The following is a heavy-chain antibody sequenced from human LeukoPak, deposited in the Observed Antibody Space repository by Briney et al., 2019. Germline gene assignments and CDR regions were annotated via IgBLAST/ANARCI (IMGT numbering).Heavy chain of an antibody. CDR3: ARGRIAVAGPFDY. CDR2: IRYDGSNK. D-gene: IGHD6-19*01. Sequence: PGGSLRLSCAASGFTFSSYGMHWVRQAPGKGLEWVAFIRYDGSNKYYADSVKGRFTISRDNSKNTLYLQMNSLRAEDTAVYYCARGRIAVAGPFDYWGQGTLVTVSS. V-gene: IGHV3-30*02. CDR1: GFTFSSYG. J-gene: IGHJ4*02.